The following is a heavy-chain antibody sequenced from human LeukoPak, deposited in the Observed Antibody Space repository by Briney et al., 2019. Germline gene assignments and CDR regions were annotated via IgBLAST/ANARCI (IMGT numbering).Heavy chain of an antibody. J-gene: IGHJ6*02. CDR1: GFTVSSHY. CDR2: IYSGGST. Sequence: PGGSLRLSCAASGFTVSSHYMSWVRQAPGKGLEWVSVIYSGGSTYYADSVKGRFTISRDNSKNTLYLQMNSLRAEDTGVYYCASPHCSAGSCYSHYYYYGMDVWGQGTTVTVSS. D-gene: IGHD2-15*01. V-gene: IGHV3-53*01. CDR3: ASPHCSAGSCYSHYYYYGMDV.